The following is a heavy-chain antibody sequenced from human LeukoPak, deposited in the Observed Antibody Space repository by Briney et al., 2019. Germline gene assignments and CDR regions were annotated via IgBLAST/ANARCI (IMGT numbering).Heavy chain of an antibody. Sequence: RAGGSLRLSCAASGFTFSSYSMNWVRQAPGKGLEWISYISTSSGTIYYADSVKGRFTISRDNAKNSLYLQMNSLRDDDTAVYYCARRYSAYNFDYWGQGTLVTVSS. J-gene: IGHJ4*02. V-gene: IGHV3-48*02. CDR2: ISTSSGTI. CDR1: GFTFSSYS. D-gene: IGHD5-12*01. CDR3: ARRYSAYNFDY.